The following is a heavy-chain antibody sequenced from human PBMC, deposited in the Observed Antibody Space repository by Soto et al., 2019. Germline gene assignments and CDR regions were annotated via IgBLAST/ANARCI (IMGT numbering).Heavy chain of an antibody. V-gene: IGHV1-2*02. J-gene: IGHJ4*02. CDR1: GYTFTDNY. CDR2: INPTTGGT. CDR3: ARGYCNSIGCWDYFDY. D-gene: IGHD2-2*01. Sequence: ASVKVSCKASGYTFTDNYLHWVRLAPGQGPEWMAWINPTTGGTKYAQKFQGRVTVTWDTSISTAYMELSGLRFDDMAIYYCARGYCNSIGCWDYFDYWGQGTQVTVSS.